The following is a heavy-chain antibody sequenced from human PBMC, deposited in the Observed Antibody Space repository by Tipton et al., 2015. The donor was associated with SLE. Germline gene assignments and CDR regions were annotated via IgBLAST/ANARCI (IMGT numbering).Heavy chain of an antibody. D-gene: IGHD6-13*01. CDR1: GFTFSSYA. V-gene: IGHV3-30-3*01. CDR2: ISYDGSNK. Sequence: QLVQSGGGVVQPGRSLRLSCAASGFTFSSYAMHWVRQAPGKGLEWVAVISYDGSNKYYADSVKGRFTISRDNSKNTLYLQMNSLRAEDTAVYYCARDQESPASSSWFHDKYFDLWGRGTLVTVSS. J-gene: IGHJ2*01. CDR3: ARDQESPASSSWFHDKYFDL.